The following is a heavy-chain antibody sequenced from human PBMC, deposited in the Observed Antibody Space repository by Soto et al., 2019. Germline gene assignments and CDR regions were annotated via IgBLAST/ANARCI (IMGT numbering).Heavy chain of an antibody. CDR3: ARVIRAALDY. J-gene: IGHJ4*02. Sequence: EVQLVESGGGLVKPGGSLRLSCAASGFTFSSYSMNWVRQAPGKGLEWVSSISSSSSYIYYADSVKGRFTISRDNAKNSLYLQMNSLGAEDTAVYYCARVIRAALDYWGQGTLVTVSS. D-gene: IGHD2-15*01. CDR2: ISSSSSYI. V-gene: IGHV3-21*01. CDR1: GFTFSSYS.